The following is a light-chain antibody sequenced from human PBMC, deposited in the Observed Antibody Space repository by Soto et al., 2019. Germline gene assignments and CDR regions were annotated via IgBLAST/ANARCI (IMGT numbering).Light chain of an antibody. V-gene: IGKV1-39*01. CDR1: QSISSY. CDR3: QQTYIIPLT. J-gene: IGKJ5*01. Sequence: EIQLPHSPASLSGPVGARAVIPARASQSISSYLNWYQQKPGKAPNLLIFAASNLQSGVPSRFSGSGSGTDFTLTVSSLQPEDFATYFCQQTYIIPLTFGQGTRLEI. CDR2: AAS.